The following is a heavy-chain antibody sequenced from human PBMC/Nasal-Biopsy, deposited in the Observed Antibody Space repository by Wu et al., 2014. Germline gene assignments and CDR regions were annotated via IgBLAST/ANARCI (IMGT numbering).Heavy chain of an antibody. J-gene: IGHJ4*02. Sequence: VKVSCKASGYTFSSYGISWVRQAPGQGLEWMGWISADSSNTYYAQKFQGRVTMTTDASTSTAHMELRNLRSDDTAVYYCGRDLGHPTAQKIGLDYWGQGTLVTVSS. CDR2: ISADSSNT. D-gene: IGHD3-22*01. CDR3: GRDLGHPTAQKIGLDY. CDR1: GYTFSSYG. V-gene: IGHV1-18*01.